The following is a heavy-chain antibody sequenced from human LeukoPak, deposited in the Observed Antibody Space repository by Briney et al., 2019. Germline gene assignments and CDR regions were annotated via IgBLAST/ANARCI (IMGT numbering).Heavy chain of an antibody. J-gene: IGHJ4*02. D-gene: IGHD1-1*01. CDR3: AKDKGGTTTERFDY. Sequence: ASVKVSCKASGYTFTSYGISWVRQAPGQGLEWMGWISAYNGNTNYAQKLQGRVTMTTDTSTSTAYMELRSLRSDDTALYYCAKDKGGTTTERFDYWGQGTLVTVSS. CDR2: ISAYNGNT. CDR1: GYTFTSYG. V-gene: IGHV1-18*01.